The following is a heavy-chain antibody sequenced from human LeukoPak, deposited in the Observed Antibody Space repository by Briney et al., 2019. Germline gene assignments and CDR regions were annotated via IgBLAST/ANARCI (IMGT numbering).Heavy chain of an antibody. CDR1: DESFSGYY. V-gene: IGHV4-34*01. Sequence: SETLSLTCVVYDESFSGYYWTWIRQPPGKGLEWIGEINHGGSTNYNPSLKSRVTISVDKSKNQFSLKLSSVTAADTAVYYCARVSTGVPAAAAIDYWGQGTLVTVSS. D-gene: IGHD6-13*01. CDR3: ARVSTGVPAAAAIDY. CDR2: INHGGST. J-gene: IGHJ4*02.